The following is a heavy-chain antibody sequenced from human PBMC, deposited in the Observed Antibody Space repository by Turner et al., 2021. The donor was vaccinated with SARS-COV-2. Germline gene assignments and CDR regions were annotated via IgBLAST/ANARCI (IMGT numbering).Heavy chain of an antibody. CDR2: VSPDGGIT. Sequence: EVQVVESGGGLVQPGGSLRLSCAASGFAFSSLSMTWVRQAPGKGLEWASLVSPDGGITYYADSVKGRFTISRDNSKNTVYLQMNSLRAEDTAVYYCARARWHYYDSSGYYPDAFDIWGQGTMVTVSS. CDR1: GFAFSSLS. V-gene: IGHV3-23*04. CDR3: ARARWHYYDSSGYYPDAFDI. J-gene: IGHJ3*02. D-gene: IGHD3-22*01.